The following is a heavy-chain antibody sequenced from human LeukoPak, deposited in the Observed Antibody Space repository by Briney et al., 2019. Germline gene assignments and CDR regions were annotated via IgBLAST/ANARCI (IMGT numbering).Heavy chain of an antibody. CDR3: ARLRMGSSRWLFPIDS. Sequence: PSETLSLTCAVYGGSFSGYYWAWIRLPPEKGLEWIGEINHVGRTNYNPSLKGRVSMSVDTSRSQFSLTVNSVTAADTAIYFCARLRMGSSRWLFPIDSWGQGVFVSVSS. V-gene: IGHV4-34*01. J-gene: IGHJ4*02. CDR2: INHVGRT. D-gene: IGHD6-13*01. CDR1: GGSFSGYY.